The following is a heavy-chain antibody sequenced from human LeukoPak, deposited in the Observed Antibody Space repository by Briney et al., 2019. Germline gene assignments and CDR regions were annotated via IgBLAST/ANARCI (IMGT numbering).Heavy chain of an antibody. CDR1: GFTFSNYE. CDR2: IASSGSTI. Sequence: GGSLRLSCSASGFTFSNYEMNWVRQAPGKGLEWVSYIASSGSTIYYADSVKGRFTISRDNAKNSLYLQMNSLRADDTAVYYCATSRGYFFRWFQHWGQGTLVTVSS. J-gene: IGHJ1*01. CDR3: ATSRGYFFRWFQH. V-gene: IGHV3-48*03. D-gene: IGHD3-22*01.